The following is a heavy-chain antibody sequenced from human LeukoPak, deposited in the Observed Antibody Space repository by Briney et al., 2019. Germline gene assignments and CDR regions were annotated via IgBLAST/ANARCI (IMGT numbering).Heavy chain of an antibody. CDR1: GFTFSSYA. V-gene: IGHV3-30-3*01. Sequence: GGSLRLSCAASGFTFSSYAMHWVRQAPGKGLEWVAVISYDGSNKYYADSVKGRFTISRDNSKNTPYLQMNSLRAEDTAVYYCARGLPADSSSWIKTSGDAFDIWGQGTMVTVSS. J-gene: IGHJ3*02. CDR2: ISYDGSNK. CDR3: ARGLPADSSSWIKTSGDAFDI. D-gene: IGHD6-13*01.